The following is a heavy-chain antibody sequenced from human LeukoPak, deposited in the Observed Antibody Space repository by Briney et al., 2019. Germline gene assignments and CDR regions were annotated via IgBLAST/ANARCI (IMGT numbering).Heavy chain of an antibody. J-gene: IGHJ3*02. Sequence: SVKVSCKASGGTFSSYAISWVRQAPGQGLEWMGGIIPIFGTANYAQKFQGRVTITADKSTSTAYMELSSLRSEGTAVYYCARPIVVVTANYAFDIWGQGTMVTVSS. V-gene: IGHV1-69*06. CDR1: GGTFSSYA. CDR3: ARPIVVVTANYAFDI. D-gene: IGHD2-21*02. CDR2: IIPIFGTA.